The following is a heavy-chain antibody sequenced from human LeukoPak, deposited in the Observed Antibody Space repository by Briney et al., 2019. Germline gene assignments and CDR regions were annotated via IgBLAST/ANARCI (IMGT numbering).Heavy chain of an antibody. D-gene: IGHD5-18*01. CDR3: AKDTLTRGYSYGYYFDY. J-gene: IGHJ4*02. CDR1: GFTFSSYG. CDR2: ISYDGSNK. V-gene: IGHV3-30*18. Sequence: GGSLRLSCAASGFTFSSYGMHWVRQAPGKGLEWVAVISYDGSNKYYADSVKGRFTISRDNSKNTLYLQMNSLRAEDTAVYYCAKDTLTRGYSYGYYFDYWGQGTLVTVSS.